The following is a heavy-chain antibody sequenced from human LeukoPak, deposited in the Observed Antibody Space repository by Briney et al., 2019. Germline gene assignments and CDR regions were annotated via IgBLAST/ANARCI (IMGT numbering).Heavy chain of an antibody. V-gene: IGHV3-43*02. CDR2: ISGDGGST. J-gene: IGHJ6*03. Sequence: LPGGSLRLSCAASGFTFDDYAMHWVRQAPGKGLEWVSLISGDGGSTYYADSVKGRFTISRDNSKNSLYLHMNSLRTEDTALYYCASLGYDFWSGYYRTYYYYYYMDVWGKGTTVTVSS. CDR3: ASLGYDFWSGYYRTYYYYYYMDV. D-gene: IGHD3-3*01. CDR1: GFTFDDYA.